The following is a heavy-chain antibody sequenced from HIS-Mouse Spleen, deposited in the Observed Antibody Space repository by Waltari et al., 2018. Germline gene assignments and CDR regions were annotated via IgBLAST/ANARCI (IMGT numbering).Heavy chain of an antibody. V-gene: IGHV4-34*01. CDR2: INHSGST. CDR3: ARVPPRIAVAGTLYYYGMDV. Sequence: QVQLQQWGAGLLKPSETLSLTCAVYGGSFSGYYCRWISQPPATGLEWIGEINHSGSTTYTPSLKSRVTISVDTSKNQFSLKLSSVTAADTAVYYCARVPPRIAVAGTLYYYGMDVWGQGTTVTVSS. J-gene: IGHJ6*02. CDR1: GGSFSGYY. D-gene: IGHD6-19*01.